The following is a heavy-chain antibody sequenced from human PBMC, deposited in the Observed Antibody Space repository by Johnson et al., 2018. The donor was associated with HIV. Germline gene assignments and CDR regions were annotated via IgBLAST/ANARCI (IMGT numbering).Heavy chain of an antibody. Sequence: MLLVESGGGLVQPGGSLRLSCAASGFTVSSNYMSWVRQAPGKGLEWVSAIYSGGSTYYADSVKGRFTISRDNSKNTLYLQMNSLRAEDTAVYYCARGHSDLVTASDIWGHGTMVTVSS. CDR2: IYSGGST. D-gene: IGHD2-21*02. V-gene: IGHV3-66*01. J-gene: IGHJ3*02. CDR1: GFTVSSNY. CDR3: ARGHSDLVTASDI.